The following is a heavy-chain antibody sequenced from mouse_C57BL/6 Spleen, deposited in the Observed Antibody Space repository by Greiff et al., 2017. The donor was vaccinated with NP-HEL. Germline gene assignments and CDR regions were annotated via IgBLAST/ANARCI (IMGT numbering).Heavy chain of an antibody. Sequence: EVQLQQSGPELVKPGASVKISCKASGYTFTDYYMNWVKQSHGKSLEWIGDINPNNGGTSYNPNFKGKATLTVDKSSSTAYMELRSLTSEDSAVYYCARGPHAMDYWGQGTSVTVSS. CDR3: ARGPHAMDY. J-gene: IGHJ4*01. CDR1: GYTFTDYY. V-gene: IGHV1-26*01. CDR2: INPNNGGT.